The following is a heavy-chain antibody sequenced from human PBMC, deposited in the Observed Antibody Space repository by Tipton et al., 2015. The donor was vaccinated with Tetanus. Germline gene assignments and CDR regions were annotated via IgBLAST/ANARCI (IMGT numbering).Heavy chain of an antibody. CDR1: GGSITSGGYY. J-gene: IGHJ4*02. D-gene: IGHD1-26*01. V-gene: IGHV4-31*03. CDR2: IYYSGST. Sequence: TLSLTCTVSGGSITSGGYYWSWIRQHPGKGLEWIGDIYYSGSTYCNPSLKSRVTISVDTSKNQLSLKLNSVTAADTAVYYCARDQAKGARGWNYFDYWGQGTLVTVSS. CDR3: ARDQAKGARGWNYFDY.